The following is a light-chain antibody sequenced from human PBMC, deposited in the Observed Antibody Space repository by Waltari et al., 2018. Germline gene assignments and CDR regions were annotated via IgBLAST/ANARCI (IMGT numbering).Light chain of an antibody. CDR1: NSNIGSNT. J-gene: IGLJ2*01. CDR3: ATWDDRLTGVL. CDR2: SND. Sequence: QSVVSQPPSASGTPGQRVTISCSGSNSNIGSNTVNWYHHLPGTAPRLLIYSNDQRPSGVPDRFSGSKSGTSASLAISGLQSEDEADYYCATWDDRLTGVLFGGGTELTVL. V-gene: IGLV1-44*01.